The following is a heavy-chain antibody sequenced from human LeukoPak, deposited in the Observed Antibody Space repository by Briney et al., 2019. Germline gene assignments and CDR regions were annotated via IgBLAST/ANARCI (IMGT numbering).Heavy chain of an antibody. CDR2: ISWNSATI. CDR3: ARNYGSGSYYSGGYYYYMDV. CDR1: GFTFDDYA. V-gene: IGHV3-9*01. D-gene: IGHD3-10*01. J-gene: IGHJ6*03. Sequence: GRSLRLSCAASGFTFDDYAMHWVRQAPGKGLEWVSGISWNSATIAYAGSVKGRFIISRDNAKNSLYLQMNSLRAEDTAVYYCARNYGSGSYYSGGYYYYMDVWGKGTTVTISS.